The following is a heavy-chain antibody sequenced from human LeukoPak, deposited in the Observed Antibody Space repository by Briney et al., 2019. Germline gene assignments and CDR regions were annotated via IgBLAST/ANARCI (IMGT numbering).Heavy chain of an antibody. CDR2: IYYSGST. CDR3: AIVRIAVGTFDY. Sequence: PSETLSPTCTVSGGSISSGGYYWSWIRQHPGKGLEWIGYIYYSGSTYYNPSLKSRVTISVDTSKNQFSLKLSPVTAADTAVYYCAIVRIAVGTFDYWGQGTLVTVSS. J-gene: IGHJ4*02. D-gene: IGHD6-19*01. V-gene: IGHV4-31*03. CDR1: GGSISSGGYY.